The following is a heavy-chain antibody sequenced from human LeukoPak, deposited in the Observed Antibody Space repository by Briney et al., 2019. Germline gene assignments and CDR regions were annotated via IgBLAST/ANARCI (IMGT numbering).Heavy chain of an antibody. D-gene: IGHD3-22*01. CDR1: GGSITSYY. V-gene: IGHV4-4*07. Sequence: SETLSLTCTVSGGSITSYYWSWIRQPAGKGLEWIGRIRTSGSTNYNSSLKSRVTMSVDMSKNQFSLKLSSVTAADTAVYYCARDQYYYDSSGYYRFDYWGQGTPVTVSS. J-gene: IGHJ4*02. CDR2: IRTSGST. CDR3: ARDQYYYDSSGYYRFDY.